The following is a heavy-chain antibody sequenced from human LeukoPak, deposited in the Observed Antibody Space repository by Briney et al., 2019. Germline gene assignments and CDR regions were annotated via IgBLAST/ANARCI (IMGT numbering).Heavy chain of an antibody. CDR3: ARPQTYSGSYYYFDY. D-gene: IGHD1-26*01. V-gene: IGHV3-20*04. CDR2: INWNGGST. J-gene: IGHJ4*02. Sequence: GGSLRLSCAASGFTFDDYGMSSVRQAPGKGLEWVSGINWNGGSTGYADSVKGRFTISRDNAKNSLYLQMNSLRAEDTALYYCARPQTYSGSYYYFDYWGQGTLVTVSS. CDR1: GFTFDDYG.